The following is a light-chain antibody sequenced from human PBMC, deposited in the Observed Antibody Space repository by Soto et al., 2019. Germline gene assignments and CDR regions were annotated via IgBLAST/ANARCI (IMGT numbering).Light chain of an antibody. J-gene: IGLJ2*01. Sequence: QSVLTQPASVSGATGQRVTIPCTGSNSNIGSFYDVHWYQQLPGTVPKLLIYGDNNRPSGVPDRFSGSKSGTSASLAITGLQAEDEAAYYFQSSYNSLSHVVFGGGTKLTV. CDR2: GDN. CDR3: QSSYNSLSHVV. CDR1: NSNIGSFYD. V-gene: IGLV1-40*01.